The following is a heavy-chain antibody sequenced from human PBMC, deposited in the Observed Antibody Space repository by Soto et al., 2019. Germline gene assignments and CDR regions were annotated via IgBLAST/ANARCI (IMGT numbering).Heavy chain of an antibody. CDR2: TSYDGGKM. D-gene: IGHD3-10*01. Sequence: QVQLVESGGGVVQPGRSLRLSCAASGLTFQNYSMQWVRQAPGKGLEWVAVTSYDGGKMFYADSVQGRFTISRDNSKYTLDLQMNSLRPGDTAGYYCARVESSGTSKYFIDYWGQGTLVTVSS. CDR3: ARVESSGTSKYFIDY. CDR1: GLTFQNYS. V-gene: IGHV3-30*03. J-gene: IGHJ4*02.